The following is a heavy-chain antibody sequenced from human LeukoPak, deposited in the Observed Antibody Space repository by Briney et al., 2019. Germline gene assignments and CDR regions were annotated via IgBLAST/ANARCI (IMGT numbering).Heavy chain of an antibody. D-gene: IGHD3-10*02. CDR1: GGSISSSRYY. CDR3: ARHVRGSRTVYYYYGMDV. J-gene: IGHJ6*02. V-gene: IGHV4-39*01. CDR2: IYYSGST. Sequence: SETLSLTCTVSGGSISSSRYYWGWIRQPPGKGLEWIGSIYYSGSTYYNPSLKRRVTISVDTSKNQFSLKLSSVTAADTAVYYCARHVRGSRTVYYYYGMDVWGQGTTVTVSS.